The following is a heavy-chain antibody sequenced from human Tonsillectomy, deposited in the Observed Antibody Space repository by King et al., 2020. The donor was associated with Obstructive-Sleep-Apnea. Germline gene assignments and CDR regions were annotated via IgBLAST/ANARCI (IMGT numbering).Heavy chain of an antibody. J-gene: IGHJ5*02. D-gene: IGHD6-13*01. CDR2: IYYSGST. CDR3: ARGGGTSGSSWYFGWFDP. V-gene: IGHV4-30-4*01. CDR1: GGSISSGDYY. Sequence: VQLQESGPGLVKPSQTLSLTCTVSGGSISSGDYYWSWIRQPPGKGLEWIGYIYYSGSTYYNPSLKSRVTISVDTSKNQFSLKLSSVTAADTAVYYCARGGGTSGSSWYFGWFDPWGQGTLVTVSS.